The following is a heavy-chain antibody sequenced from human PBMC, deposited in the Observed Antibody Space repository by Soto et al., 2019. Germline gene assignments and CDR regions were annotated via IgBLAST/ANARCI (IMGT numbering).Heavy chain of an antibody. CDR1: GDSVSSYSAA. D-gene: IGHD2-2*01. Sequence: SLTCAISGDSVSSYSAAWNWIRQSPSRGLEWLGRTYYRSKWYNDYAVSVRGRITINPDTSKNQFSLQLNSVTPEDTAVYYCARVLPDASDYYYYYGMDVRGQGTTVTVSS. J-gene: IGHJ6*02. V-gene: IGHV6-1*01. CDR3: ARVLPDASDYYYYYGMDV. CDR2: TYYRSKWYN.